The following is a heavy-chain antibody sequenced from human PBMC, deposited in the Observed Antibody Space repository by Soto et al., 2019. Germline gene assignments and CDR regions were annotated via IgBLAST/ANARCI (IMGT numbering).Heavy chain of an antibody. J-gene: IGHJ6*02. D-gene: IGHD6-19*01. V-gene: IGHV3-30*18. CDR3: AKDGAPPGGWANYYDYGMDV. Sequence: QVQLVESGGGVVQPGRSLRLSCAASGFTFSSYGMHWVRQAPGKGLEWVAVISYDGSNKYYADSVKGRFTISRDNSKNALNLQMNSLRAEDTAVYYCAKDGAPPGGWANYYDYGMDVWGQGTTVTVSS. CDR1: GFTFSSYG. CDR2: ISYDGSNK.